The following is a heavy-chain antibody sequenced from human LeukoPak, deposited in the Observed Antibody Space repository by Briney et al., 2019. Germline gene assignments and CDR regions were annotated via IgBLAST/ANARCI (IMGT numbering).Heavy chain of an antibody. D-gene: IGHD6-19*01. CDR2: IYIGGST. V-gene: IGHV4-61*02. CDR3: AREQWLPYFDY. J-gene: IGHJ4*02. Sequence: SETLSLTCTVSGGSISSVSYYWSWIRQPAGKGLEWIGSIYIGGSTNYNPSLKSRVIISKDTSKNQFSLKLSSVTAADTAVYYCAREQWLPYFDYWGQGTLVTVSS. CDR1: GGSISSVSYY.